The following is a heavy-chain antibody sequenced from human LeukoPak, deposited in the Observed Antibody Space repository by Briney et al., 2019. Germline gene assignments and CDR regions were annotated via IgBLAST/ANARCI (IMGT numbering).Heavy chain of an antibody. CDR3: ARERGAMVTGYFDY. J-gene: IGHJ4*02. Sequence: GGSLRLSCAASGFTFSSYGMHWVRQAPGKGLEWVAVISYDGSNKYYADSVKGRFTISRDNSKNTLYLQMNSLRAEDTAVYYCARERGAMVTGYFDYWGQGTLVTVSS. CDR2: ISYDGSNK. D-gene: IGHD5-18*01. V-gene: IGHV3-30*19. CDR1: GFTFSSYG.